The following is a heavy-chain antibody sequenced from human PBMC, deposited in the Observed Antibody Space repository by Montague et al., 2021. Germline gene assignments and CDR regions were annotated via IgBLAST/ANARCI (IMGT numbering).Heavy chain of an antibody. CDR3: ARRGGTMVRGVKGYMDV. Sequence: SETLSLTCAVYGGSFSGYYWSWIRQPPGKGLEWLGEIHHSGSTNYTPSLTSRVTISVDTSKNQFSLKLSSVTAADTAVYYCARRGGTMVRGVKGYMDVWGKGTTVTVSS. J-gene: IGHJ6*03. V-gene: IGHV4-34*01. CDR2: IHHSGST. D-gene: IGHD3-10*01. CDR1: GGSFSGYY.